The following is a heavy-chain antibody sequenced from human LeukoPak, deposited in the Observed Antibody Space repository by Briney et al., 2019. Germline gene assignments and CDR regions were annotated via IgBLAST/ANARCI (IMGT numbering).Heavy chain of an antibody. V-gene: IGHV4-39*01. Sequence: PSETLSLTCTVSGGSISSSSYYWGWISQPPGKGLEWIGSIYYSGSTYYNPSLKSRVTISVDTSKNQFSLKLSSVTAADTAVYYCARQRSGWYNYWGQGTLVTVSS. D-gene: IGHD6-19*01. CDR3: ARQRSGWYNY. J-gene: IGHJ4*02. CDR1: GGSISSSSYY. CDR2: IYYSGST.